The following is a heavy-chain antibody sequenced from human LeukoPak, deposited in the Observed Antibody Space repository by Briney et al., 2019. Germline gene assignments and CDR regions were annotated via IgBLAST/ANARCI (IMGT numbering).Heavy chain of an antibody. CDR3: ARDTAPTMTGHAFDI. Sequence: SETLSLTCAVYGGSFSGYYWSWIRQPPGKGLEWIGEINRSGSTNYNPSLKSRVTISVDTSKNQFSLKLSSVTAADTAVYYCARDTAPTMTGHAFDIWGQGTMVTVSS. D-gene: IGHD3-22*01. CDR2: INRSGST. V-gene: IGHV4-34*01. J-gene: IGHJ3*02. CDR1: GGSFSGYY.